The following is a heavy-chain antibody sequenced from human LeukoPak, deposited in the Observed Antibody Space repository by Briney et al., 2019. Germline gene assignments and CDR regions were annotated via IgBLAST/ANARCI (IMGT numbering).Heavy chain of an antibody. CDR3: ARDPDYYGSGTPTKYYGMDV. J-gene: IGHJ6*02. D-gene: IGHD3-10*01. CDR1: GYTFTSYG. V-gene: IGHV1-18*01. Sequence: ASVKVSCKASGYTFTSYGISWVRQAPGQGLEWMGWISAYNGNTNYAQKLQGRVTMTTDTPTSTAYMELRSLRSDDTAVYYCARDPDYYGSGTPTKYYGMDVWGQGTTVTVSS. CDR2: ISAYNGNT.